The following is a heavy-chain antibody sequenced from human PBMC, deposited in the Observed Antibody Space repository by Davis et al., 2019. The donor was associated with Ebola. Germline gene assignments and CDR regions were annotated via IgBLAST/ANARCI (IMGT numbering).Heavy chain of an antibody. CDR1: GYSFTPYA. J-gene: IGHJ5*02. CDR2: INFNTGSP. Sequence: ASVKVSCKASGYSFTPYAINWVRQAPGQGLQWMGWINFNTGSPTYAQGFPGRFVFSLDTSASTADLQISSLRPEDTAVYYCTRVRVVVSCLVCGRGFYPWGQGTLVTVSS. CDR3: TRVRVVVSCLVCGRGFYP. V-gene: IGHV7-4-1*02. D-gene: IGHD2-15*01.